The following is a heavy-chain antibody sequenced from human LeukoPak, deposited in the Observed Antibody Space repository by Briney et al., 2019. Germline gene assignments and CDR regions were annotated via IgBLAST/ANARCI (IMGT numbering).Heavy chain of an antibody. J-gene: IGHJ4*02. Sequence: SQTLSLTCTVSGASISPNYWSWTRHPPRQGLDLIGSIYYSGRTNYNPSLRSRVTISVDTSKDQLSLKLSSMTAADTAVYYCARIVPYNYGYIDHWGQGTLVTVSS. CDR3: ARIVPYNYGYIDH. CDR2: IYYSGRT. D-gene: IGHD5-18*01. CDR1: GASISPNY. V-gene: IGHV4-59*01.